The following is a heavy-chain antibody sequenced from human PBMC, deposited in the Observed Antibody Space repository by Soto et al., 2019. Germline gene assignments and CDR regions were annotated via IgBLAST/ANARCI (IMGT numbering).Heavy chain of an antibody. Sequence: QLRLQESGSGLVKPSQTLSLTCAVSGGSISSGGYSWSWIRQPPGKGLECIGYIYHSGSTYYNPSLKSRVTISVDTSKNQFSLNLSSVTAADTAVYYCARGPPLLWWSQGTLVTVSS. CDR1: GGSISSGGYS. CDR2: IYHSGST. D-gene: IGHD2-21*01. CDR3: ARGPPLLW. J-gene: IGHJ4*02. V-gene: IGHV4-30-2*01.